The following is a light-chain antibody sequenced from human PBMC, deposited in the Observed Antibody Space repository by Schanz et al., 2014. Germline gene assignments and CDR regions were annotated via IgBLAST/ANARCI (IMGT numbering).Light chain of an antibody. J-gene: IGKJ3*01. CDR1: QDVNNY. CDR3: QQCDNLPFT. V-gene: IGKV1-33*01. Sequence: DIHIPQSPSSLSASVGDRVTITCQASQDVNNYVNWYQQKLGTAPKLLIYDASNLETGVPSRFSGGGSGTHFTFTISSLQPEDLATYYCQQCDNLPFTFGPGTKIEI. CDR2: DAS.